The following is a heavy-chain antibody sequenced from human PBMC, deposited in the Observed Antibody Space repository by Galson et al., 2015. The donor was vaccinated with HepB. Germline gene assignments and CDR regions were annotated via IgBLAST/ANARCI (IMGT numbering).Heavy chain of an antibody. V-gene: IGHV4-39*01. D-gene: IGHD3-16*01. Sequence: SLTCTVSGGSISRTGYYWGWIRLPPGKGLEWIATIYYSGTTSYNPSLKSRVTMSVDTSKNQFSLKLRSVTAPDTAVYYCARLGAGTLDPWGQGTLVTVSS. CDR3: ARLGAGTLDP. J-gene: IGHJ5*02. CDR1: GGSISRTGYY. CDR2: IYYSGTT.